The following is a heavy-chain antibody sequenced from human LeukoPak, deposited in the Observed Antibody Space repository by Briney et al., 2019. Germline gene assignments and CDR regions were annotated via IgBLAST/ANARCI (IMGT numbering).Heavy chain of an antibody. Sequence: SVKVSCKASGYTFTSYGISWVRQAPGQGLEWMGGIIPIFGTANYAQKFQGKVTITTDESTSTAYMELSSLRSEDTAVYYCASTGCSSWYCGNFEYWGQGTLVTVSS. J-gene: IGHJ4*02. CDR2: IIPIFGTA. CDR3: ASTGCSSWYCGNFEY. D-gene: IGHD6-13*01. CDR1: GYTFTSYG. V-gene: IGHV1-69*05.